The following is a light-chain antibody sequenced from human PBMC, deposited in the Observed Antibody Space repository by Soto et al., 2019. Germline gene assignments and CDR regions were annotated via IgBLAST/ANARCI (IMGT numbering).Light chain of an antibody. CDR3: QQNYRQVLT. CDR2: AAS. CDR1: QRISNY. V-gene: IGKV1-39*01. J-gene: IGKJ4*01. Sequence: DIQMTPSPSSLSASVGDRVTITCRTSQRISNYLNWYQQRPGKAPKLLIYAASSLQSGVPSRFSGSGSGTDFTLTISSLQPEDFATYYCQQNYRQVLTFGGGTKVEIK.